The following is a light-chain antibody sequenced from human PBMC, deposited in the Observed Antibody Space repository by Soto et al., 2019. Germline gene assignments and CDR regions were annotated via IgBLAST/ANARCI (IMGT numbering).Light chain of an antibody. V-gene: IGKV1-5*01. CDR2: DAS. J-gene: IGKJ1*01. Sequence: DIQMTQSPSTLSASVGDRVTITFRASQSISSWLAWYQQKPGKAPKLLIYDASSLESGVPSRFSGSGSGTEFTLTISSLQPDDFATYYCQQFNTSPWTFGQGTKVDIK. CDR3: QQFNTSPWT. CDR1: QSISSW.